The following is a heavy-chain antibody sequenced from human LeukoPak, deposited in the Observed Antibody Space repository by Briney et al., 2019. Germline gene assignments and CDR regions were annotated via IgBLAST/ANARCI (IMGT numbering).Heavy chain of an antibody. CDR3: ARGKTRPSLAPLRSRLEYYFDY. CDR2: INHSGST. V-gene: IGHV4-34*01. CDR1: GGSLSGYS. D-gene: IGHD3-3*01. Sequence: ESSETLSLTCAVYGGSLSGYSWSWIRQPPGKGLEWIGEINHSGSTNYNPSLKSRVTISVDTSKNQFSLRLSSVTAADTAVYYCARGKTRPSLAPLRSRLEYYFDYWGQGTLVTVSS. J-gene: IGHJ4*02.